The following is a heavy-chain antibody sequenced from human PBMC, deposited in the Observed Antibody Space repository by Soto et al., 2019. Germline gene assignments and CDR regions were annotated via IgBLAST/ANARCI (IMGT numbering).Heavy chain of an antibody. D-gene: IGHD6-19*01. Sequence: ASVKVSCKASGYTFTDYFIHWVRQAPGQGFEWMGWINPKSRGTTYAQKFQGRVTITADKSTSTAYMELSSLRSEDTAVYYCARGFEDSSGWSYFDYWGQGTLVTVSS. CDR3: ARGFEDSSGWSYFDY. CDR1: GYTFTDYF. J-gene: IGHJ4*02. V-gene: IGHV1-2*02. CDR2: INPKSRGT.